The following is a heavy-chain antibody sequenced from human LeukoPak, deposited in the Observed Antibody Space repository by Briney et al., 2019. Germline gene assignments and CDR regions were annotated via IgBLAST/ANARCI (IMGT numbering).Heavy chain of an antibody. V-gene: IGHV3-30*02. Sequence: GGSLRLTCAASGFTFSSYGTHWVRQAPGKGLEWVAFIRYDGSNKYYADSVKGRFTISRDNSKNTVYLQMNSLRAEDTAVYYCAKDINYDILTGFYRYGMDVWGQGTTVTVSS. CDR3: AKDINYDILTGFYRYGMDV. CDR2: IRYDGSNK. D-gene: IGHD3-9*01. CDR1: GFTFSSYG. J-gene: IGHJ6*02.